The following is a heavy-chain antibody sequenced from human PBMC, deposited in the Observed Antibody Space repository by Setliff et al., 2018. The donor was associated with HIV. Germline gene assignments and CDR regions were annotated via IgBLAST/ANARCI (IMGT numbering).Heavy chain of an antibody. CDR1: GYSINSVNY. CDR3: ARVGHYFDAFDI. D-gene: IGHD3-22*01. CDR2: IYYSGGT. V-gene: IGHV4-38-2*02. Sequence: SETLSLTCSVSGYSINSVNYWGWIRQPPGKGLEWIGNIYYSGGTYYNPSLNSRVTISVDTSKNHFSLKLTSVTAADTAIYYCARVGHYFDAFDIWGQGTMVTVSS. J-gene: IGHJ3*02.